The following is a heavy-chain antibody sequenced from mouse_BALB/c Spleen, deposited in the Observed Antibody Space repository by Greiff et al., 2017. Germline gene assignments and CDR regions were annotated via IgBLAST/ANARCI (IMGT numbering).Heavy chain of an antibody. CDR3: TREAYRY. D-gene: IGHD2-10*01. V-gene: IGHV1-54*01. CDR2: INPGSGGT. J-gene: IGHJ2*01. Sequence: QVQLKESGAELVRPGTSVKVSCKASGYAFTNYLIEWVKQRPGQGLEWIGVINPGSGGTNYNEKFKGKATLTADKSSSTAYMQLSSLTSDDSAVYFCTREAYRYWGQGTTLTVSS. CDR1: GYAFTNYL.